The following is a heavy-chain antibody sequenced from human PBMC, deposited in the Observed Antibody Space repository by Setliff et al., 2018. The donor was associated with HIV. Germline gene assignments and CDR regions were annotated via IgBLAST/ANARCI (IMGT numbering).Heavy chain of an antibody. CDR3: ARGFSRWYGAFDM. Sequence: ASVKVSCKPSGYTFTTYGLSWVRQAPGQGLEWMGWISTYNGRTDYVQKLQDRVTMTTDTYTSTAYMDLRSLISDDTAVYYCARGFSRWYGAFDMWGQGTVVTVSS. D-gene: IGHD6-13*01. J-gene: IGHJ3*02. V-gene: IGHV1-18*01. CDR1: GYTFTTYG. CDR2: ISTYNGRT.